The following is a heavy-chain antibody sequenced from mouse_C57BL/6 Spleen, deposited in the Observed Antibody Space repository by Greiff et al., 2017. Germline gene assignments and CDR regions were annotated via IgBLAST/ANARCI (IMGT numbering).Heavy chain of an antibody. V-gene: IGHV1-66*01. CDR2: IYPGSGNT. D-gene: IGHD1-1*01. Sequence: QVQLQQSGPELVKPGASVKISCKASGYSFTSYYIHWVKQRPGQGLEWIGWIYPGSGNTKYNEKFKGKATLTADTSSSTAYMQLSSLTSEDSAVYYCARSLITTGNYAMDYWGQGTSVTVSS. CDR1: GYSFTSYY. CDR3: ARSLITTGNYAMDY. J-gene: IGHJ4*01.